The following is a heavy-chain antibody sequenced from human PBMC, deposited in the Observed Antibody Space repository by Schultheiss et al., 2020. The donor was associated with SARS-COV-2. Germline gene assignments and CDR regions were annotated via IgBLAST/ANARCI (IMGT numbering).Heavy chain of an antibody. J-gene: IGHJ4*02. CDR2: IIPILGIA. V-gene: IGHV1-69*04. CDR3: ARDKGELLLY. CDR1: GGTFSSYA. D-gene: IGHD1-26*01. Sequence: SVKVSCKASGGTFSSYAISWVRQAPGQGLEWMGRIIPILGIANYAQKFQGRVTITADKSTSTAYMELSSLRSEDTAMYYCARDKGELLLYWGQGTLVTVSS.